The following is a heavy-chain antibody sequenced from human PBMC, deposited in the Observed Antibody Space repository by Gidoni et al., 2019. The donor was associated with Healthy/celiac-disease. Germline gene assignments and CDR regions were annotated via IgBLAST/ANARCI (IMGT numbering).Heavy chain of an antibody. D-gene: IGHD6-6*01. J-gene: IGHJ3*02. Sequence: QLQLQESGPGLVKPSATLSLTCTVSGGSISSSSYYWGWIRQPPGKGLEWIGSIYYSGSTYYNPSLKSRVTISVDTSKNQFSLKLSSVTAADTAVYYCARPLGGSSSSSLLADDAFDIWGQGTMVTVSS. V-gene: IGHV4-39*01. CDR3: ARPLGGSSSSSLLADDAFDI. CDR2: IYYSGST. CDR1: GGSISSSSYY.